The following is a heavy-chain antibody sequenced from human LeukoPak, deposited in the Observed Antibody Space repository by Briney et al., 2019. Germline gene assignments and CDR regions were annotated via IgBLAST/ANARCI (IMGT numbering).Heavy chain of an antibody. V-gene: IGHV3-53*01. CDR2: IYNSGTT. D-gene: IGHD6-19*01. CDR3: VKDIYSGWQTFDY. CDR1: GFSVSSNY. J-gene: IGHJ4*02. Sequence: GGSLRLSCAASGFSVSSNYMSWVRQAPGKGLEWVAVIYNSGTTKYADSVKGRFTIARDSSNNTLYLQMNSLRAEDTAVYYCVKDIYSGWQTFDYWGQGTLVTVSS.